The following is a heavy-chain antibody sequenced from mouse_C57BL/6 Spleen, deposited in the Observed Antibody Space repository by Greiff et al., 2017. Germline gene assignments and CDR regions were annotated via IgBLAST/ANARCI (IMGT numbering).Heavy chain of an antibody. V-gene: IGHV1-82*01. D-gene: IGHD1-1*01. Sequence: VQLQQSGPELVKPGASVKISCKASGYAFSSSWMNWVKQRPGKGLEWIGRIYPGDGDTNYNGKFKGKATLTADKSSSTAYMQLSSLTSEDSAVYFCARWDTTVVAHFDYWGQGTTLTVSS. CDR3: ARWDTTVVAHFDY. CDR2: IYPGDGDT. CDR1: GYAFSSSW. J-gene: IGHJ2*01.